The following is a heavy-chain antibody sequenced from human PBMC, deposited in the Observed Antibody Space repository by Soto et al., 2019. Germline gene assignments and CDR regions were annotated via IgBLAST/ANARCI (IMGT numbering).Heavy chain of an antibody. J-gene: IGHJ4*02. CDR2: ISGSGGST. Sequence: EVQLLESGGGLVQPGGSLRLSCAASGFTFSSYAMSWVRQAPGKGLEWVSVISGSGGSTYYAESVKGRFTISRDNSKNTLYLQMNSLRAEDTAEYYCAKDHTWIQLWFEYWGQGTLVTVSS. CDR1: GFTFSSYA. D-gene: IGHD5-18*01. CDR3: AKDHTWIQLWFEY. V-gene: IGHV3-23*01.